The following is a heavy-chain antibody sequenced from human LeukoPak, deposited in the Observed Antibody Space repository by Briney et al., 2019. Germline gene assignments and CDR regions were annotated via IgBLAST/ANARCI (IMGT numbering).Heavy chain of an antibody. Sequence: PSETLSLTCAVSGGSISSSNWWSWVRQPPGKGLEWIGEIYHSGSTNYNPSLKSRVTISVDKSKNQFSLKLSSVTAADTAVYYCARLRSYYYYGMGVWGQGTTVTVSS. D-gene: IGHD3-16*01. CDR3: ARLRSYYYYGMGV. J-gene: IGHJ6*02. CDR2: IYHSGST. V-gene: IGHV4-4*02. CDR1: GGSISSSNW.